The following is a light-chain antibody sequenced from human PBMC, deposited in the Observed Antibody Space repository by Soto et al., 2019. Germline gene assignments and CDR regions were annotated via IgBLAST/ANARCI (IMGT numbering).Light chain of an antibody. CDR1: SSDVGGYDY. CDR2: DVN. CDR3: SSYTGSSTFV. J-gene: IGLJ1*01. V-gene: IGLV2-14*01. Sequence: QSVLTQPASVSGSPGQSITISCTGTSSDVGGYDYVSWYQQLPGKAPKLLIYDVNNRPSGVSHRFSGSKSGNTASLTISGPQAEDEADYYCSSYTGSSTFVFGMGPKVTVL.